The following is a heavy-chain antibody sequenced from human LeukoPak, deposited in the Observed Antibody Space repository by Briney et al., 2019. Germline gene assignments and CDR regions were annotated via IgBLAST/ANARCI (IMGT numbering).Heavy chain of an antibody. CDR2: ISDSGGTT. CDR1: GFTFTNYA. V-gene: IGHV3-23*01. J-gene: IGHJ4*02. Sequence: PGASLRLSCAASGFTFTNYAMGWVRRAPGKGLEWVSGISDSGGTTYYADSVKGRFTISRDNSKNTLYLQVNSLRAEDTAVYYCAKALYNYGPYYLDYWGQGTLVTVSS. CDR3: AKALYNYGPYYLDY. D-gene: IGHD5-18*01.